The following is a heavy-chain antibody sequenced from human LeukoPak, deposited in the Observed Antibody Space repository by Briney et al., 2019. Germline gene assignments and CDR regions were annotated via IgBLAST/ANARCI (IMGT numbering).Heavy chain of an antibody. CDR2: IYHSGTT. CDR3: ARQRDYADYLDAFDV. Sequence: SKTLSLTCTVSGGSISSYYWSWIRQPPGKGLECIGYIYHSGTTNYNPSLKSRVTISVDTSKNQFSLKLSSVTAADTAIYYCARQRDYADYLDAFDVWGQGTMVTVSS. V-gene: IGHV4-59*08. D-gene: IGHD4-17*01. CDR1: GGSISSYY. J-gene: IGHJ3*01.